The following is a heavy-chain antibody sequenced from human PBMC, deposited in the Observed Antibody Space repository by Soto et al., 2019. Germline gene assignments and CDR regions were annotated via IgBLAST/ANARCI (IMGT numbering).Heavy chain of an antibody. D-gene: IGHD3-10*01. Sequence: EAQLVESGGGLVQRGGSLTLSCAASGFSFDAYSMNWVRQTPGKGLEWISYISSASGTIDYADSVKGRFTISRDNDQNSLYLQMNSLRAVDTAVYYCAKDEFYAFDIWGQGTVVTVSS. CDR1: GFSFDAYS. J-gene: IGHJ3*02. V-gene: IGHV3-48*01. CDR3: AKDEFYAFDI. CDR2: ISSASGTI.